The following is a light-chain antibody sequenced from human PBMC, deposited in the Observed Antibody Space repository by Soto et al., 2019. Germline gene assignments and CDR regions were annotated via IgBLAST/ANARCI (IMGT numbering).Light chain of an antibody. V-gene: IGKV3-20*01. CDR3: QQYVRSPPSWT. J-gene: IGKJ1*01. Sequence: ETVLTQSPGTLSLSPGERAPLSCRASQSVSSSYLAWYQQKPGQAPRLLIYDASSRATGIPDRFSGSGSGTDFTLTISRLEPEDFAVYYCQQYVRSPPSWTFGQGTKVEIK. CDR2: DAS. CDR1: QSVSSSY.